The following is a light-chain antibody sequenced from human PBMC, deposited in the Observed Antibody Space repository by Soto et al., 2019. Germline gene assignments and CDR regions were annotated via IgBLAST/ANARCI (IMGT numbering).Light chain of an antibody. J-gene: IGKJ4*01. CDR1: QNISDY. CDR2: DAS. V-gene: IGKV3-11*01. Sequence: EIVLTQSPATLSLSPGERATLSCRASQNISDYLAWYQQKPGQPPRLLIYDASMRATGIPARLSGSGSGTDFTLTISSLEPEDFAVYYCQQRSKWVTFGGGTKVEIK. CDR3: QQRSKWVT.